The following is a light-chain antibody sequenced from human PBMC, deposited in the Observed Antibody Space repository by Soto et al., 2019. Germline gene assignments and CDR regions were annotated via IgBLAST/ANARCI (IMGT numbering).Light chain of an antibody. CDR2: GAT. Sequence: EIVLTQSPATLSLSPGERATLSCRASQSVKNYLAWYQHKPGQAPRLLIYGATNRATGIPARFSGSGAGTDFTLTISSIEADDFAVYYCQQRGNWPPWTFGQGTKVEIK. J-gene: IGKJ1*01. V-gene: IGKV3-11*01. CDR1: QSVKNY. CDR3: QQRGNWPPWT.